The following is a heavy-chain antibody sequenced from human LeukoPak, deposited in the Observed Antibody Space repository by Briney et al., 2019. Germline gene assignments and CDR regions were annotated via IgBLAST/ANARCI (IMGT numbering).Heavy chain of an antibody. D-gene: IGHD3-10*01. CDR2: INPNSGGT. J-gene: IGHJ3*02. CDR3: ARERIYGEEFYYGSGTNDAFDI. V-gene: IGHV1-2*02. CDR1: GGTFISSP. Sequence: ASVKVSCKASGGTFISSPITWVRQAPGQGLEWMGWINPNSGGTNYARKFQGRVTMTRDTSISTAYMELSRLRSDDTAVYYCARERIYGEEFYYGSGTNDAFDIWGQGTMVTVSS.